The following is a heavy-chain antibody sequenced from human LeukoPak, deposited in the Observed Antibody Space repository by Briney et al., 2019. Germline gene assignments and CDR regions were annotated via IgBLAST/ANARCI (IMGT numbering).Heavy chain of an antibody. CDR3: ARVWMYYYDSSGYCDY. D-gene: IGHD3-22*01. J-gene: IGHJ4*02. CDR1: GFTFSTYS. V-gene: IGHV3-21*01. Sequence: GGSLRLSCAASGFTFSTYSMNWVRQAPGKGLEWFSSISSSSSYIYYADSVKGRFTISRDNAKNSLYLQMNSLRAEDTAVYYCARVWMYYYDSSGYCDYWGQGTLVTVSS. CDR2: ISSSSSYI.